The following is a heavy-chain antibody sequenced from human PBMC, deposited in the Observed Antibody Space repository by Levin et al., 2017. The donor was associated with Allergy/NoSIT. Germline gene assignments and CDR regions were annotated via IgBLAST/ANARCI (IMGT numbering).Heavy chain of an antibody. D-gene: IGHD6-19*01. V-gene: IGHV3-30*04. CDR3: ARGHVFIAVAGTFDY. CDR1: GFTFSSYA. CDR2: ISYDGSNK. J-gene: IGHJ4*02. Sequence: GGSLRLSCAASGFTFSSYAMHWVRQAPGKGLEWVAVISYDGSNKYYADSVKGRFTISRDNSKNTLYLQMNSLRAEDTAVYYCARGHVFIAVAGTFDYWGQGTLVTVSS.